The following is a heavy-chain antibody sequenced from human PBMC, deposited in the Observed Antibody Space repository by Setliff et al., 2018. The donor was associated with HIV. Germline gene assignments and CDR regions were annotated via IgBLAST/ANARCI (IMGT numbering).Heavy chain of an antibody. J-gene: IGHJ1*01. V-gene: IGHV3-21*01. CDR1: GFTFSSYG. Sequence: PGGSLRLSCAASGFTFSSYGMHWVRQAPGKGLEWVSCISSSTRYIYYADSVKGRFTISRDNAKNSLYLQMSSLRAEDTAVYYCAREMAATAHPDDPYFQHWGQGTLVTVSS. D-gene: IGHD6-13*01. CDR3: AREMAATAHPDDPYFQH. CDR2: ISSSTRYI.